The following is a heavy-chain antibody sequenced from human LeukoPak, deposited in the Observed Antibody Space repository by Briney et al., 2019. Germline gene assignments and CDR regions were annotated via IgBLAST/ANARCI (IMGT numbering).Heavy chain of an antibody. CDR2: IILNNGAT. Sequence: ASVKVSCKAPGFTFTDYYLHWVRQAPGQGLEWMGRIILNNGATNYAQKFQGRVTLTRDTSISTAYMELSRQTSDDTAVYYCATDGGNHNFDYWGQGTLVTVSS. CDR3: ATDGGNHNFDY. J-gene: IGHJ4*02. D-gene: IGHD1-14*01. V-gene: IGHV1-2*06. CDR1: GFTFTDYY.